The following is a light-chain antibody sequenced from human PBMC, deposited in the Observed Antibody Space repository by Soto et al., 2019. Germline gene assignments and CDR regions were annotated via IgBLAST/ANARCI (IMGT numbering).Light chain of an antibody. Sequence: DIQMTQSPSSLSASVGDRVTITCQASQDISNYLIWYQQKPGKALKLLIYDASNLETGVPSRFSGSGSGTEFTLTISSLQPEDFATYYCLQHNSYPRTFGQGTKVDIK. CDR3: LQHNSYPRT. J-gene: IGKJ1*01. V-gene: IGKV1-33*01. CDR1: QDISNY. CDR2: DAS.